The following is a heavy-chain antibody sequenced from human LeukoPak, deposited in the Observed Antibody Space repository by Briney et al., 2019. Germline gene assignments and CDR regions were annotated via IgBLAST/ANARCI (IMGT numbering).Heavy chain of an antibody. CDR1: GFTFSSYG. CDR2: IWYDGSDK. CDR3: AGSIAVAGTIDY. D-gene: IGHD6-19*01. V-gene: IGHV3-33*01. J-gene: IGHJ4*02. Sequence: GGSLRLSCAASGFTFSSYGMHWVRQAPGKGLEWVAVIWYDGSDKYYADSVKGRFTISRDNSKNTLYLQMNSLRAEDTAVYYCAGSIAVAGTIDYWGQGTLVTVSS.